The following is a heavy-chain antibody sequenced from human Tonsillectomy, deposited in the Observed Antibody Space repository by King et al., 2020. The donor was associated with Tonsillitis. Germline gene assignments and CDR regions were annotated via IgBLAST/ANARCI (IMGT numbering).Heavy chain of an antibody. D-gene: IGHD1-26*01. V-gene: IGHV4-39*01. CDR1: GGSIGSSDHY. CDR3: ARYVSGSFDY. Sequence: QLQESGPGVVKPSETLSLTCTVSGGSIGSSDHYWAWIRQPPGKGLEWIGYMDYSGTIFYNPSLRSRITISGGTSGNRFSLNLSSLTAADTAEYFCARYVSGSFDYWGQGALVTVSS. CDR2: MDYSGTI. J-gene: IGHJ4*02.